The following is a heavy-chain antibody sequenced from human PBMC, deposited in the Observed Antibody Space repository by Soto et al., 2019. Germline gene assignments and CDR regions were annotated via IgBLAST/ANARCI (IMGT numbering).Heavy chain of an antibody. J-gene: IGHJ5*02. Sequence: QLQLQESGSGLVKPSQTLSLTCAVSGGSISSGGYSWSWIRQPPGKGLEWIGYIYHSGSTYYNPSHTTRATISRDRCKNPFSLKLSSVTAAETAVYYCARVPSPWGQGTLVTVSS. V-gene: IGHV4-30-2*01. CDR3: ARVPSP. CDR1: GGSISSGGYS. CDR2: IYHSGST.